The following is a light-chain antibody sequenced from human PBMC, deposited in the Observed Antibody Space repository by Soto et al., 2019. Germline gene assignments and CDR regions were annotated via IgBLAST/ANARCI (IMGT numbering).Light chain of an antibody. Sequence: QSALTQPASVSGSPGQSITISCTGTSSDVGGYDHVSWYQQHPGKAPKLIIYDVTVRPSGISPRFSGSKSDNTASLAVSGLQPEDEADYYCSSYTNKDTLLFDGGTKVTVL. V-gene: IGLV2-14*03. CDR1: SSDVGGYDH. CDR3: SSYTNKDTLL. J-gene: IGLJ3*02. CDR2: DVT.